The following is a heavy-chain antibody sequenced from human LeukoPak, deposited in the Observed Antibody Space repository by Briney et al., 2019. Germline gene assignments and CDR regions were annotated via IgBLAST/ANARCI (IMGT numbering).Heavy chain of an antibody. Sequence: GGSLRLSCAASGFTFSSYWMSWVRQAPGKGLEWVANIKQDGSEKYYVDSVKGRFTISRDNAKNSLYLQMNSLRAEDTAVYYCAREANGMGWYRDDYYYGMDVWGQGTTVTVSS. CDR3: AREANGMGWYRDDYYYGMDV. CDR1: GFTFSSYW. CDR2: IKQDGSEK. J-gene: IGHJ6*02. V-gene: IGHV3-7*03. D-gene: IGHD6-19*01.